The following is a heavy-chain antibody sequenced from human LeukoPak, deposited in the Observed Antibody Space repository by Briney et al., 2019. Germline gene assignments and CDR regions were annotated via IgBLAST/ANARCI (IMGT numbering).Heavy chain of an antibody. CDR3: AREIENGSGSYYYYYGMDV. V-gene: IGHV1-2*02. CDR1: GYTFTGYY. J-gene: IGHJ6*02. D-gene: IGHD3-10*01. Sequence: GASVTVSCKASGYTFTGYYMHWVRQAPGQGLEWMGWINPNSGGTNYAQKFQGRVTMTRDTSISTAYMELSRLRSDDTAVYYCAREIENGSGSYYYYYGMDVWGQGTTVTVSS. CDR2: INPNSGGT.